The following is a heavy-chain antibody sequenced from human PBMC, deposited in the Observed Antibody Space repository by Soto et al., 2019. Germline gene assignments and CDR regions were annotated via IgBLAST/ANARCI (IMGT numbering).Heavy chain of an antibody. D-gene: IGHD3-10*01. CDR1: GHTFHNYA. V-gene: IGHV3-23*01. CDR3: AKEQPTLRGRTFDY. J-gene: IGHJ4*02. Sequence: PGGSLRLSCVGSGHTFHNYAMTWVRQAPGKGLEWVSGISGSGGSTYYADSVRGRFTISRDDSKNTLYLQMNSLRAEDTAVYYCAKEQPTLRGRTFDYWGQGTLVTVSS. CDR2: ISGSGGST.